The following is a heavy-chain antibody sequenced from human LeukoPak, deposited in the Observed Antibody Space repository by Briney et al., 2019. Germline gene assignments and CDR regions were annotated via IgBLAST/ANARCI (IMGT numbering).Heavy chain of an antibody. CDR1: GGTFSSYT. Sequence: GASVKVSCKASGGTFSSYTISWVRQAPGQGLEWMGRIIPILSIANYAQKFQGRVTITADKSTSTAYMELSSLRSEDTAVYYCTRSRQGATDYWGQGTLVTVSS. CDR3: TRSRQGATDY. V-gene: IGHV1-69*02. CDR2: IIPILSIA. J-gene: IGHJ4*02. D-gene: IGHD1-26*01.